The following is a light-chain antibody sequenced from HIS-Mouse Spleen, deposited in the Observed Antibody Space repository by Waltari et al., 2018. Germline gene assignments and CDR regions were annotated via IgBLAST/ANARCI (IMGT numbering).Light chain of an antibody. CDR3: YSTDSSGNHRV. CDR1: ALPKKY. J-gene: IGLJ2*01. Sequence: SYELTQPPSVSVSPGQTARITCSGDALPKKYAYWYQQKSGQAPVLVIHEDSKRPSGIPEGFSGSSSGTIATLTISGAQVEDEADYYCYSTDSSGNHRVFGGGTKLTVL. CDR2: EDS. V-gene: IGLV3-10*01.